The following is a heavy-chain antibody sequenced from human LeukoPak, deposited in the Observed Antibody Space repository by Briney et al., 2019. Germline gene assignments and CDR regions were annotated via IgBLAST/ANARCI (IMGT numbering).Heavy chain of an antibody. Sequence: GGSLRLSCAASGFTFSSYAMHWVRQAPGKGLQYVSAISSNGGSTYYANSLKGRFTISRDNSKNTLYLQMGSLRAEDMAVYYCARRGSYYGDSRDYWGQGTLVTVSS. CDR1: GFTFSSYA. CDR2: ISSNGGST. J-gene: IGHJ4*02. V-gene: IGHV3-64*01. D-gene: IGHD1-26*01. CDR3: ARRGSYYGDSRDY.